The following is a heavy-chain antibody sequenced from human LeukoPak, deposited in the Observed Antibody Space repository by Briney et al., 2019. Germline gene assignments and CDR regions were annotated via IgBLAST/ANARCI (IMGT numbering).Heavy chain of an antibody. V-gene: IGHV3-23*01. Sequence: PGGSLRLSCAASGFTFSSYAMSWVRQAPGKGLEWVSAISGSGGSTYYADSVKGRFTISRDNSKNTLYLQMNSLRAEDTAVYYCAKDYYYGSGPYYYTDVWGKGTTVTVSS. CDR3: AKDYYYGSGPYYYTDV. J-gene: IGHJ6*03. D-gene: IGHD3-10*01. CDR2: ISGSGGST. CDR1: GFTFSSYA.